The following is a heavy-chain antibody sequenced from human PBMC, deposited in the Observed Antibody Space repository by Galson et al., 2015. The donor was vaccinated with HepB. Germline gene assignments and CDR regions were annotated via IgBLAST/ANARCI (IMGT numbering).Heavy chain of an antibody. Sequence: SLRLSCAASGFSFSSYAMHWVRQAPGKGLEWLAVISYDGSNKYYTDSVKGRFTISRDNSKNTLYLQMNSLRAEDTAVYYCARDQGYWGQVTLVSVYS. J-gene: IGHJ4*02. CDR1: GFSFSSYA. CDR3: ARDQGY. V-gene: IGHV3-30-3*01. CDR2: ISYDGSNK.